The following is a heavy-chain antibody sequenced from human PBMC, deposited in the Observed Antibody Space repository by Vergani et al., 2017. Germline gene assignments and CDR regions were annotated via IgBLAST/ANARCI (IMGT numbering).Heavy chain of an antibody. V-gene: IGHV3-21*04. CDR1: GFTFSSYS. D-gene: IGHD1-26*01. J-gene: IGHJ6*02. Sequence: EVQLVESGGGLVKPGGSLRLSCAASGFTFSSYSMNWVRQAPGKGLEWVSSISSSGGSTYYADSVKGRFTISRDNSKNTLYLQMNSLRAEDTAVYYCARAWELLPLNYYYGMDVWGQGTTVTVSS. CDR2: ISSSGGST. CDR3: ARAWELLPLNYYYGMDV.